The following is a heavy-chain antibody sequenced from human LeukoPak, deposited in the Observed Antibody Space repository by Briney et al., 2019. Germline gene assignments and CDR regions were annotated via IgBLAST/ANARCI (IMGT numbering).Heavy chain of an antibody. CDR3: ARDPIRSLVNPSYYYYYGMDV. V-gene: IGHV3-9*01. CDR2: ISWNSGSI. CDR1: GFTFDDYA. D-gene: IGHD6-13*01. Sequence: GGSLRLSCAASGFTFDDYAMHWVRQAPGKGLEWVSGISWNSGSIGYADSVKGRFTISRDNSKNTLYLQMNSLRAEDTAVYYCARDPIRSLVNPSYYYYYGMDVWSQGTTVTVSS. J-gene: IGHJ6*02.